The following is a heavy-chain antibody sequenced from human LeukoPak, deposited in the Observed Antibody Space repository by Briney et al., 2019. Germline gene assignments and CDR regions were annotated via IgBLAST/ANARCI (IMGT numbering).Heavy chain of an antibody. CDR2: IRSKVNNYAT. J-gene: IGHJ4*02. D-gene: IGHD3-22*01. CDR3: TPHAADSSGSGRVDY. V-gene: IGHV3-73*01. CDR1: RFTFSGSA. Sequence: AGSLRLSCAASRFTFSGSAMHWVRQAYGKGREWVGSIRSKVNNYATAYAGSVKGISTISRDDSKNTPYLQMNSLKTEDPPPHHCTPHAADSSGSGRVDYWGQGTLVTVSS.